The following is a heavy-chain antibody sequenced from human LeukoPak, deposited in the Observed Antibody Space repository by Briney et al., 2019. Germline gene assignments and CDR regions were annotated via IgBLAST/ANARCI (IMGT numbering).Heavy chain of an antibody. D-gene: IGHD4-11*01. CDR2: ISASGADT. CDR1: GFILSNYA. V-gene: IGHV3-23*01. J-gene: IGHJ5*02. CDR3: ANNDYNNPEA. Sequence: GGSLRLSCAASGFILSNYATSWVRQAPGKGLEWVSSISASGADTYYTDSVKGRFTISRDDPKNTLYLQMNSLRAEDTAVYYCANNDYNNPEAWGQGTLVTVSS.